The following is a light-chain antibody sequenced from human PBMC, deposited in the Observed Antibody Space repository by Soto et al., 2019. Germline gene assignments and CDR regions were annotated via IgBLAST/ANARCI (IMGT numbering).Light chain of an antibody. CDR3: QQYGSSPRFT. CDR2: GAS. V-gene: IGKV3-20*01. CDR1: QSVSSSY. J-gene: IGKJ3*01. Sequence: EIVLTQSPGTLSLSPGERATLSCRASQSVSSSYLAWYQQKPGKAPRLLIYGASIMATGIPDRFSGSGSWTDFTLTISRLEPADFAVYYCQQYGSSPRFTFGPGTQVDI.